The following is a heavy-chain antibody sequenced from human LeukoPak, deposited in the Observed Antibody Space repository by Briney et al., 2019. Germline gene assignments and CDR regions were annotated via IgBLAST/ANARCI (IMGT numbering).Heavy chain of an antibody. D-gene: IGHD7-27*01. CDR3: AKAVKTGYLYGMSV. Sequence: GGSLTLSCVASVFAFDDYAMSWVRQAPGKGLEWVSAIESVTYYADSVKGRFTISRDKSKNTLYLQMTSLRAEDTALYYCAKAVKTGYLYGMSVWGQRTMVTVSS. V-gene: IGHV3-23*01. J-gene: IGHJ3*01. CDR1: VFAFDDYA. CDR2: IESVT.